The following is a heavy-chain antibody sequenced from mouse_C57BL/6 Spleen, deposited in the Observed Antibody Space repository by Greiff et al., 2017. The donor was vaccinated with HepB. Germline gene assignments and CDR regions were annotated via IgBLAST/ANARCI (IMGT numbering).Heavy chain of an antibody. CDR2: IDPEDGDT. Sequence: EVQLQQSGAELVRPGASVKLSCTASGFNIKDYYMHWVKQRPEQGLEWIGRIDPEDGDTEYAPKFQGKATMTADTSSNTAYLQLSRLTSEDTAVYYCTTIYYGNYWGAMDYWGQGTSVTVSS. CDR1: GFNIKDYY. J-gene: IGHJ4*01. D-gene: IGHD2-1*01. V-gene: IGHV14-1*01. CDR3: TTIYYGNYWGAMDY.